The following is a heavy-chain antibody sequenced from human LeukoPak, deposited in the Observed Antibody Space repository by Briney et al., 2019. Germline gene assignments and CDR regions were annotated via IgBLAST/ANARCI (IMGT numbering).Heavy chain of an antibody. CDR1: GFSVSDYY. V-gene: IGHV3-11*01. J-gene: IGHJ5*02. D-gene: IGHD3-10*01. CDR3: ARGTYYSGSGPGNWFDP. CDR2: ITRKDAI. Sequence: GGSLRLSCTASGFSVSDYYMNWIRQSPGKGLEWVSHITRKDAIEYADSVRGRFTISRDNANNLLYLQMDSLRPEDTAVYYCARGTYYSGSGPGNWFDPWGHGTLVTVSS.